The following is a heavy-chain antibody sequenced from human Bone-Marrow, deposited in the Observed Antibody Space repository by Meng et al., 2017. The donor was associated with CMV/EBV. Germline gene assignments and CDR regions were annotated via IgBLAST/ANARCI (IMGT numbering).Heavy chain of an antibody. Sequence: SETLSLTCTVSGGSVSSGSYYWSWIRQPPGKGLEWIGYIYYSGSTNYNPSLKSRVTISVDTSKNQFSLKLSSVTAADTAVYYCARASGMVQLWLNPTYYYYGMDVWGQGTTVTVSS. CDR2: IYYSGST. D-gene: IGHD5-18*01. J-gene: IGHJ6*02. CDR1: GGSVSSGSYY. CDR3: ARASGMVQLWLNPTYYYYGMDV. V-gene: IGHV4-61*01.